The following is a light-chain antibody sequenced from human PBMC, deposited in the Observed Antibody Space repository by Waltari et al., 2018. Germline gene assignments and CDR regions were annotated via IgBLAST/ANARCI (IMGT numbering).Light chain of an antibody. J-gene: IGKJ1*01. CDR3: QQSATTPWT. CDR1: QSIGKDN. Sequence: EIVLTQFPGTLSLSPGETATLPCRASQSIGKDNLAWYQQKPGQAPRLLIRGTSSRDTGISDRLRGSGSGTDFTLTISSLEPEDFAVYYCQQSATTPWTFGQGTRVEI. CDR2: GTS. V-gene: IGKV3-20*01.